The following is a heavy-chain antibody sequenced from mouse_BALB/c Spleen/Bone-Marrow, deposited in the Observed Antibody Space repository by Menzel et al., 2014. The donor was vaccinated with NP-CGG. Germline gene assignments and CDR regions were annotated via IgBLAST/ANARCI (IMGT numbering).Heavy chain of an antibody. CDR3: TRSITTAVEFDY. CDR1: GYSFTSYW. J-gene: IGHJ2*03. D-gene: IGHD1-1*01. Sequence: EVQLQQSGTVLARPGASVKMSCKAPGYSFTSYWMCWIKQRPGQGLEWIGAIYPGNSGTSYNQNFKGKAKLTAVTSASTAYMELSSLTNEDSAVYYCTRSITTAVEFDYWGQGTSLTVSS. CDR2: IYPGNSGT. V-gene: IGHV1-5*01.